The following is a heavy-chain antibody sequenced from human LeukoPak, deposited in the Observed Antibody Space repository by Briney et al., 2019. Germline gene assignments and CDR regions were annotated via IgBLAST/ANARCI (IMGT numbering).Heavy chain of an antibody. CDR2: ISSSSSTI. Sequence: GGSLRLSCAASGFTFSSYSMNWVRQAPGKGLEWVSYISSSSSTIYYADSVRGRFTISRDNSKNTLYLQMNSLRADDTAVYYCARDPQTYCSGGSCYPGDYWGQGTLVTVSS. CDR1: GFTFSSYS. J-gene: IGHJ4*02. D-gene: IGHD2-15*01. V-gene: IGHV3-48*01. CDR3: ARDPQTYCSGGSCYPGDY.